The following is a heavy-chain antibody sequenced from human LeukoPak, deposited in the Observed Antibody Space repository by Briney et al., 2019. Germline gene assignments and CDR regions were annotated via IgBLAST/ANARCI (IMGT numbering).Heavy chain of an antibody. V-gene: IGHV1-2*02. J-gene: IGHJ4*02. CDR3: AIPTQIVGATPTPDY. D-gene: IGHD1-26*01. Sequence: GASVKVSCKVSGYTLTELSMHWVRQAPGQGLEWMGWISPNTGATKYAQKFQGRVTMTRDTSISTAYMELSRLRSDDTAVYYCAIPTQIVGATPTPDYWGQGTLVTVSS. CDR2: ISPNTGAT. CDR1: GYTLTELS.